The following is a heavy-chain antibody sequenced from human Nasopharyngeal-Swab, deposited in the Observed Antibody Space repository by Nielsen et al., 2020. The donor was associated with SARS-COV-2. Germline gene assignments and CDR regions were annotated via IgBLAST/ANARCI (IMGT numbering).Heavy chain of an antibody. CDR3: ARARGEQWLVRSRYMDV. D-gene: IGHD6-19*01. V-gene: IGHV3-21*01. J-gene: IGHJ6*03. CDR1: GFTFSSYS. Sequence: GESLKISCAASGFTFSSYSMNWVRQAPGKGLEWDSSIRSSGSYIDYADSVKGRFTISRDNAKNSLYLQMNSLRAEDTAVYYCARARGEQWLVRSRYMDVWGKGTTVTVSS. CDR2: IRSSGSYI.